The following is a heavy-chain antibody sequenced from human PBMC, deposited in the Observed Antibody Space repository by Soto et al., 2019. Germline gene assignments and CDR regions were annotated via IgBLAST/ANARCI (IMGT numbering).Heavy chain of an antibody. CDR3: TRGITLIRGVIPPGYYYGMDV. CDR2: FNPIFETA. V-gene: IGHV1-69*01. J-gene: IGHJ6*02. Sequence: QVQLVQSGAEVKKPGSSVKVSCKASGGTFSSYAISWVRQAPGQGLEWMGGFNPIFETANYAQKFQGRVTITADESTNTAYMELSSLRSEDTAVYYCTRGITLIRGVIPPGYYYGMDVWGQRTTVAVSS. CDR1: GGTFSSYA. D-gene: IGHD3-10*01.